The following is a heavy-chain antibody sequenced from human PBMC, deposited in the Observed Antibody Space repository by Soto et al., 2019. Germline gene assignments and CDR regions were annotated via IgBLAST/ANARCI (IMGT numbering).Heavy chain of an antibody. D-gene: IGHD2-2*01. Sequence: QAQLVESGGGLVKPGGSQRLSCAASGFTFSDYYMSWIRQAPGKGPEWVSYISTSGATIYYADSVKGRFAISRDNAKNSLYLQMNSLRAEDTAVYYCARENRNQGYCSTTSCPFDYWGQGSLVTVSS. CDR1: GFTFSDYY. J-gene: IGHJ4*02. V-gene: IGHV3-11*01. CDR2: ISTSGATI. CDR3: ARENRNQGYCSTTSCPFDY.